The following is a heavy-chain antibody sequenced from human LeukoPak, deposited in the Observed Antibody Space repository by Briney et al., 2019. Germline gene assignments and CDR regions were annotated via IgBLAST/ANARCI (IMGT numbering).Heavy chain of an antibody. CDR1: GFTFSRSD. V-gene: IGHV3-13*01. Sequence: GGSLRLSCAASGFTFSRSDMHWVRQATGKGLEWVSAIGTIGDTYYPDSVKGRFTISRDNAKNSLYLQMNSLRAEDTAVYYCARGLNGGVIVLDAFDIWGQGTMVTVSS. D-gene: IGHD3-16*02. J-gene: IGHJ3*02. CDR3: ARGLNGGVIVLDAFDI. CDR2: IGTIGDT.